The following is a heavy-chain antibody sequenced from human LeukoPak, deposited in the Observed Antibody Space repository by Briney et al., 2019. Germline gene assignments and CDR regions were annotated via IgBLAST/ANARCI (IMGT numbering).Heavy chain of an antibody. Sequence: SETLSLTCTVSGDPITISSDYKWTWIRQPPRKGLEWIGYIYYSGSTNYNPSLQSRVTISVDTSNNQFSLKLTSVTAADTAVYHCARAYSAFDFWGQGTLVTVSS. CDR1: GDPITISSDY. CDR2: IYYSGST. V-gene: IGHV4-61*08. CDR3: ARAYSAFDF. D-gene: IGHD5-12*01. J-gene: IGHJ4*02.